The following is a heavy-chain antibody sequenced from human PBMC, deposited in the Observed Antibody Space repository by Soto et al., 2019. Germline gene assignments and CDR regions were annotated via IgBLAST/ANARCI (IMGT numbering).Heavy chain of an antibody. V-gene: IGHV3-15*01. J-gene: IGHJ3*02. CDR1: GFTFSNGW. D-gene: IGHD3-22*01. CDR3: AFNYDSTVILAFDM. Sequence: EVQLVESGGGFVKTGESLRLSCAASGFTFSNGWMSWVRQAPGKGPEWVGRIKSKIDGGTVDYAAFVKGRFAISRDDSKNTLYLQVYSLKTEDTAVYYCAFNYDSTVILAFDMWCQGIMVTVSS. CDR2: IKSKIDGGTV.